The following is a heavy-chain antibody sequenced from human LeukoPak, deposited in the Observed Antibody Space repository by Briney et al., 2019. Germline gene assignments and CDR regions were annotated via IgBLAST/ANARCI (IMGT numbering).Heavy chain of an antibody. D-gene: IGHD3-10*02. CDR3: ARDHPLFGPNNWFDP. Sequence: ASVKVSCKASGYTFSNYGITWVRQAPGQGLEWMGWISAYNGNRNSAQHLQGRVTMTTDTSTSTAYMELRSLRSDDTAVYYCARDHPLFGPNNWFDPWGQGTLVTVSS. CDR1: GYTFSNYG. J-gene: IGHJ5*02. CDR2: ISAYNGNR. V-gene: IGHV1-18*01.